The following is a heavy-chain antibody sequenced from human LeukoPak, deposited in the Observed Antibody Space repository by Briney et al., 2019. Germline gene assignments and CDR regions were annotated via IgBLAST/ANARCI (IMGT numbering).Heavy chain of an antibody. CDR2: IYPGDSDN. J-gene: IGHJ5*02. CDR1: GYSFTSYW. D-gene: IGHD3-10*01. CDR3: ARAILWFGELRAWFDP. V-gene: IGHV5-51*01. Sequence: GESLKISCKGSGYSFTSYWIAWVRQMPGKGLEGMGIIYPGDSDNRYSPSFQGQVTISADKSISTAYLQWSSLEASDTAMYYCARAILWFGELRAWFDPWGQGTLVTVSS.